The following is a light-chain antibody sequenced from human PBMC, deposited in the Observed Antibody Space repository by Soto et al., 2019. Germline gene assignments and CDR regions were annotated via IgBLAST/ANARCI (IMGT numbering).Light chain of an antibody. CDR3: KSYDSSLCGDV. V-gene: IGLV1-40*01. J-gene: IGLJ1*01. Sequence: QSVLTQPPSVSGAPGQRVTISCTGSSSNIGAGYDVHWYQQLPGTAPKLLIYANSNRPSGVPDRFSGSKSGTSASLAITGLHAEDEADYSSKSYDSSLCGDVVGTGTKVKVL. CDR2: ANS. CDR1: SSNIGAGYD.